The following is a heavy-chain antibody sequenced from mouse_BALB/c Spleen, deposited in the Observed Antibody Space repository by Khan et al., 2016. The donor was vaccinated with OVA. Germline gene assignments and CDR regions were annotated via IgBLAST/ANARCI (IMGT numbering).Heavy chain of an antibody. V-gene: IGHV2-6-1*01. J-gene: IGHJ4*01. CDR3: ARQPYYHYNVMDY. Sequence: VQLQVSGPGLVAPSQSLSITCTISGFSLTNYGVHWVRQPPGKGLEWLVVIWSDGSTTYNSALKSRLTISKDNSKSQVFLKMNSLQTDNTAMYFCARQPYYHYNVMDYWGQGTSVTVSS. CDR1: GFSLTNYG. CDR2: IWSDGST. D-gene: IGHD2-10*01.